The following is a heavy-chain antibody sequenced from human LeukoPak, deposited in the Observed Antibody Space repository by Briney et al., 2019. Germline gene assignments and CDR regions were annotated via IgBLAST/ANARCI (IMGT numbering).Heavy chain of an antibody. V-gene: IGHV4-59*08. CDR2: IYYSGST. Sequence: SQTLSLTCTVSGGSISSYYWSWIRQPPGKGLEWIGYIYYSGSTNYNPSLKSRVTISVDTSKNQFSLKLSSLTAADTAVYYCARRDDSSGYHKIFDYWGPGTLVTVSS. D-gene: IGHD3-22*01. CDR1: GGSISSYY. CDR3: ARRDDSSGYHKIFDY. J-gene: IGHJ4*02.